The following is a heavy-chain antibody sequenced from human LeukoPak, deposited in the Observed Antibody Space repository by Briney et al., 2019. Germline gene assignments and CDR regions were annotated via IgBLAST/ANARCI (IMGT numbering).Heavy chain of an antibody. CDR1: GFTINNYA. V-gene: IGHV3-23*01. CDR3: AKPVTVSSPFDY. D-gene: IGHD3-10*01. CDR2: TSASGAST. Sequence: GGSLRLSCAVSGFTINNYAMSWVRQAPGKGLEWVSATSASGASTYYADSVKGRFTISRDISKNTLYLQMNSLRDEDTALYYCAKPVTVSSPFDYWGQGTLVSVSS. J-gene: IGHJ4*02.